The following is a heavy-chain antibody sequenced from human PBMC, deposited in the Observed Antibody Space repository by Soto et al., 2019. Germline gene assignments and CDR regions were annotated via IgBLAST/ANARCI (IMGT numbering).Heavy chain of an antibody. J-gene: IGHJ4*02. D-gene: IGHD6-19*01. CDR3: ATALHSNAWPLGDY. CDR2: FDPEDGET. V-gene: IGHV1-24*01. Sequence: GSSVKASCKVSGYTLTEFSMQWVRQAPGKGLEWMGGFDPEDGETIYAQKFQGRVTMTEDTSTDTAYMELSSLRSEDTAVYYCATALHSNAWPLGDYWGQGTQDTGSS. CDR1: GYTLTEFS.